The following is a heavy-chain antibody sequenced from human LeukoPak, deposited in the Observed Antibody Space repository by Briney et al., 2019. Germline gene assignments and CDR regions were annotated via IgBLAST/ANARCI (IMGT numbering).Heavy chain of an antibody. D-gene: IGHD6-13*01. J-gene: IGHJ4*02. CDR2: ISAYNGNT. Sequence: ASVKVSCKASGYTFTSYGISWVRQAPGQGLEWMGWISAYNGNTNYAQKLQGRVTMTTDTSTSTAYMELRSLRSDDTAVYYCARVVGIAAAGTSRLDYWGQGTLVIVSS. CDR1: GYTFTSYG. V-gene: IGHV1-18*01. CDR3: ARVVGIAAAGTSRLDY.